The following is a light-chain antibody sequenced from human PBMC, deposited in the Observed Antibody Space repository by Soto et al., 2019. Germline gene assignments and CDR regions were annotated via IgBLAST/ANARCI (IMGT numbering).Light chain of an antibody. CDR1: SSDVGSYNL. CDR3: SSYTTTSAFV. CDR2: EVS. V-gene: IGLV2-14*02. J-gene: IGLJ1*01. Sequence: QSALTQPASVSGSPGQSITISCTGTSSDVGSYNLVSWYQQHPGKAPKVLIYEVSNRPSGVSDRFSGSKSGSTASLTISGLQTEDEADYFCSSYTTTSAFVFGTGTKVTVL.